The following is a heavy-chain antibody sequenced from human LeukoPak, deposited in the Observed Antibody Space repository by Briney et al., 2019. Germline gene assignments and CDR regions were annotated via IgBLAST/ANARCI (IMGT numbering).Heavy chain of an antibody. CDR2: VSSSSSYI. J-gene: IGHJ4*02. V-gene: IGHV3-21*01. CDR3: ARGLDYYDSSGYHRTLDY. D-gene: IGHD3-22*01. CDR1: GFTFSSYS. Sequence: PGGSLRLSCAASGFTFSSYSMNWVRQAPGKGLDWVSSVSSSSSYIYYADSVKGRFTISRDNAKTSLYLQMNSLRAEDTAVYYCARGLDYYDSSGYHRTLDYWGQGTLVTVSS.